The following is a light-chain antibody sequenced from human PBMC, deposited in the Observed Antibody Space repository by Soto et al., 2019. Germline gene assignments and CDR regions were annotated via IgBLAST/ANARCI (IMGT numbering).Light chain of an antibody. V-gene: IGLV1-47*01. Sequence: QSVLTQPPSASGTPGQRVTISCSGSSSNIGTNNVHWFQQFPGTAPNLLIYRNNRRPSGVPDRFSGSKSGTSASLAISGLRSEDEADYYCAAWDDSLSAWVFGGGTKFTVL. CDR3: AAWDDSLSAWV. J-gene: IGLJ3*02. CDR2: RNN. CDR1: SSNIGTNN.